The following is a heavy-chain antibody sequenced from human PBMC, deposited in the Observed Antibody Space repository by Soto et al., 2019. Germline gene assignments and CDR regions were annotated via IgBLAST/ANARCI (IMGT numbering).Heavy chain of an antibody. V-gene: IGHV1-69*17. CDR2: IIPIIGVT. J-gene: IGHJ5*02. D-gene: IGHD3-16*01. CDR3: ARESLGAKGADH. CDR1: GDTFNSYV. Sequence: QVQLVQSGAEVKRPGSSVKVSCESSGDTFNSYVISWVRQAPGQGLEWMGGIIPIIGVTHYAQKFQGRVTISALSSTGTAYMELTNPGFEDTALYYCARESLGAKGADHWGQGTLVNVSS.